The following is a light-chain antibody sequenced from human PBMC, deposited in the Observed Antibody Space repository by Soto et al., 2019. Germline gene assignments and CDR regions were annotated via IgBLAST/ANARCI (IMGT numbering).Light chain of an antibody. CDR1: QSVSSN. CDR3: QQYNDWPPT. Sequence: EIVMTQSPATLSVSPGERATLSCRASQSVSSNLAWYQQKPGQAPRLLIYDTSIRATGIPARFSGSGSGTEFTLSIGSLQSEDFAVYYCQQYNDWPPTFGQGSKVDIK. J-gene: IGKJ1*01. V-gene: IGKV3D-15*01. CDR2: DTS.